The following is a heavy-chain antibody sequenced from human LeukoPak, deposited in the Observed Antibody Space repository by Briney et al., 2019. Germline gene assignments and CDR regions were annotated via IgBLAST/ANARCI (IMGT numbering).Heavy chain of an antibody. D-gene: IGHD5-18*01. CDR3: VGHGYTASHFFLDY. J-gene: IGHJ4*02. V-gene: IGHV4-4*07. CDR1: TASINSYY. CDR2: IYTTGMT. Sequence: SETLSLTCTVSTASINSYYWGWVRQPAGRGLEWIGRIYTTGMTQYDPSLQSRVTMSVDTSQKQFSLNLRSVTAADTAIYLCVGHGYTASHFFLDYWSQGALVTVSS.